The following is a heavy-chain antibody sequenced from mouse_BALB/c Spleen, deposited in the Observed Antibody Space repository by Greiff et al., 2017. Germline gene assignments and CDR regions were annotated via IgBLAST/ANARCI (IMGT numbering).Heavy chain of an antibody. CDR3: ARGATGTPMDY. Sequence: EVKLEESGGGLVKPGGSLKLSCAASGFTFSSYAMSWVRQTPEKRLEWVATISSGSSTIYYADTVKGRFTISRDNPKNTLFLQMTSLRSEDTAMYYCARGATGTPMDYWGQGTSVTVSS. CDR1: GFTFSSYA. D-gene: IGHD4-1*02. CDR2: ISSGSSTI. J-gene: IGHJ4*01. V-gene: IGHV5-9-1*01.